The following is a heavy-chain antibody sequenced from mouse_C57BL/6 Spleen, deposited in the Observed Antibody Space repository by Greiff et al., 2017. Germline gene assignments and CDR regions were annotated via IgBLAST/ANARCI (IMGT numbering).Heavy chain of an antibody. D-gene: IGHD5-1-1*01. J-gene: IGHJ2*01. CDR1: GYTFTSYW. V-gene: IGHV1-53*01. CDR3: ARRVYPYYFDY. CDR2: INPSNGGT. Sequence: QVHVKQPGTELVKPGASVKLSCKASGYTFTSYWMHWVKQRPGQGLEWIGNINPSNGGTNYNEKFKSKATLTVDKSSSTAYMQLSSLTSEDSAVYYCARRVYPYYFDYWGQGTTLTVSS.